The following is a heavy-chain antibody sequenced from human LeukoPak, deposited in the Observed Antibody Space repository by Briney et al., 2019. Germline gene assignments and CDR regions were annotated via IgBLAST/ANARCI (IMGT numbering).Heavy chain of an antibody. CDR2: IRYDGSNK. J-gene: IGHJ4*02. Sequence: GGSLRPSCAASGFTFSSYGMHWVRQAPGKGLEWVAFIRYDGSNKYYADSVKGRFTISRDNSKNTLYLQMNSLRAEDTAVYYCAKDHRKITMVRGVIITPPDYWGQGTLVTVSS. V-gene: IGHV3-30*02. D-gene: IGHD3-10*01. CDR3: AKDHRKITMVRGVIITPPDY. CDR1: GFTFSSYG.